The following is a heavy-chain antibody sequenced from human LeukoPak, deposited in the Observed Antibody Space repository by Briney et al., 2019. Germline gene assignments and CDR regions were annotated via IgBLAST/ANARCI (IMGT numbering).Heavy chain of an antibody. J-gene: IGHJ4*02. D-gene: IGHD6-19*01. Sequence: GGSLRLSCAASGFTFSNYAMSWVRQAPGKGLEWVSSISNSGGLTYYADSVKGRFTISRDNSKNTLLLQMNSLRAEDTAIYYCAKVVVPQQWLVPLDYWGQGTLVTVSS. V-gene: IGHV3-23*01. CDR3: AKVVVPQQWLVPLDY. CDR1: GFTFSNYA. CDR2: ISNSGGLT.